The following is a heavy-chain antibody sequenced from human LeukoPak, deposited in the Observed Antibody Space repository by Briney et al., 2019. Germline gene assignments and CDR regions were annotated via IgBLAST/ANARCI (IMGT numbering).Heavy chain of an antibody. CDR1: GGSISSYY. J-gene: IGHJ4*02. CDR2: IYYSGST. CDR3: ARRFGSNSSGWARMYYFDY. Sequence: SETLSLTCTVSGGSISSYYWGWIRQPPGKGLEWIGSIYYSGSTYYNPSLKSRVTISVDTSKNQFSLKLSSVTAADTAVYYCARRFGSNSSGWARMYYFDYWGQGTLVTVSS. V-gene: IGHV4-39*01. D-gene: IGHD6-19*01.